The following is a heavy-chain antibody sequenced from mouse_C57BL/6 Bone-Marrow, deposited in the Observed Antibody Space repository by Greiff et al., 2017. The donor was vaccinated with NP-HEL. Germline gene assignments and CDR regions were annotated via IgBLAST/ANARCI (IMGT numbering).Heavy chain of an antibody. D-gene: IGHD2-3*01. CDR2: ISPGTSDT. J-gene: IGHJ4*01. Sequence: EVKLQESGTVLARPGASVKMSCKTSGYTFTSYWMHWVKQRPGQGLEWIGAISPGTSDTSYNQKFKGKAKLTAVTSASTAYMELSSLTNEDSSVYYCTCIYDGYYDSMDYWGQGTSVTVSS. CDR3: TCIYDGYYDSMDY. V-gene: IGHV1-5*01. CDR1: GYTFTSYW.